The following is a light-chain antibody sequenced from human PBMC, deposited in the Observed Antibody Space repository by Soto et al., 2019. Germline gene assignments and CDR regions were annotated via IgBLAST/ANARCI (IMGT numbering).Light chain of an antibody. V-gene: IGLV2-14*01. J-gene: IGLJ1*01. CDR2: DVS. CDR3: CSYTSSSTFV. CDR1: SSDVGGYNY. Sequence: QSALSQPASVSGSPGQSITISCTGTSSDVGGYNYVSWYQQHPGKAPKLMIYDVSNRPSGVSNRFSGSESGNTASLTISGLQAEDEADYYCCSYTSSSTFVFGSGTKVTV.